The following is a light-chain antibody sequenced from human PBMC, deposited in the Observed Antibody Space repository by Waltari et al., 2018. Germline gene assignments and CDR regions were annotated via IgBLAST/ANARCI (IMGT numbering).Light chain of an antibody. J-gene: IGKJ4*01. V-gene: IGKV1-39*01. Sequence: DIQMTQSPSSLSASVGDRVTITCRASQSISSYLNWYQQKPGKAPKLLIYAASSLQSGVPSRFSGSGSGTEFTLTISNLQPEDVATYYCQQPPGTFGGGTKVEIK. CDR3: QQPPGT. CDR2: AAS. CDR1: QSISSY.